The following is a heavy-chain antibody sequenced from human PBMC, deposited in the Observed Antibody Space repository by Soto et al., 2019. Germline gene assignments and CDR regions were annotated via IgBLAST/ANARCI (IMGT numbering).Heavy chain of an antibody. Sequence: PGGSLRLSCAASGFTFSSYGMHWVRQAPGKGLEWVAVIWYDGSNKYYADSVKGRFTISRDNSKNTLYLQMNSLRAEDTAVYYCARSHYYDGSGYGAYYYYYGMDVWGQGTTVTVSS. V-gene: IGHV3-33*01. J-gene: IGHJ6*02. CDR3: ARSHYYDGSGYGAYYYYYGMDV. D-gene: IGHD3-22*01. CDR2: IWYDGSNK. CDR1: GFTFSSYG.